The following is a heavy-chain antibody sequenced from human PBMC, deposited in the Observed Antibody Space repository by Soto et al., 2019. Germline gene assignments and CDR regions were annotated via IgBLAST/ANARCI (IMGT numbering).Heavy chain of an antibody. CDR3: ARDGDRYYGFWSGYSAYNWFDP. CDR1: GGSISSYY. V-gene: IGHV4-4*07. CDR2: IYTSGST. Sequence: PSETLSLTCTVSGGSISSYYWSWIRQPAGKGLEWIGRIYTSGSTNYNPSLKSRVTMSVDTSKNQFSLKLSSVTAADTAVYYCARDGDRYYGFWSGYSAYNWFDPWGQGTLVTVSS. J-gene: IGHJ5*02. D-gene: IGHD3-3*01.